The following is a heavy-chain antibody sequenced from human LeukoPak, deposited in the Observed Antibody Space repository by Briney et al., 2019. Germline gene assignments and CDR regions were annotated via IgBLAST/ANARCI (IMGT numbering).Heavy chain of an antibody. J-gene: IGHJ4*02. V-gene: IGHV4-34*01. CDR3: VRPGYSSGWYGY. Sequence: PSETLSLTCAVYGGSFSGYYWSWIRQPPGKGLEWIGEINHSGSTNYNPSLKSRVTISVDTSKNQFSLKLSSVTAADTAVYYCVRPGYSSGWYGYWGQGTLVTVSS. D-gene: IGHD6-19*01. CDR2: INHSGST. CDR1: GGSFSGYY.